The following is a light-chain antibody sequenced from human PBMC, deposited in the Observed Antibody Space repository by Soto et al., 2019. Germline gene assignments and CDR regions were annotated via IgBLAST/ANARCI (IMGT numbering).Light chain of an antibody. CDR1: QSVSSSY. CDR2: GTS. J-gene: IGKJ2*01. V-gene: IGKV3-20*01. CDR3: HRYGSSPMYS. Sequence: EMVLTQSPGTLSLSPGERATLSCRASQSVSSSYLAGDQQKPGQAPKLLIYGTSSRATGNPDRFSGSGSGTDVTLTISRLEPEDYSVYYCHRYGSSPMYSFGQGTKLEIK.